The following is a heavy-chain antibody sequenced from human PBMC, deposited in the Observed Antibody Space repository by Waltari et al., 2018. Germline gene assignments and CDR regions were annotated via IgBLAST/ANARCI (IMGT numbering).Heavy chain of an antibody. CDR3: AKESATVGGAFDI. CDR2: IWYDGSNK. D-gene: IGHD4-4*01. Sequence: QVQLVESGGGVVQPGRSLRLSCAASGFTFSSYGMHWVRQAPGKGLEGWAVIWYDGSNKYYADSVKGRFTISRDNSKNTLYLQMNSLRAEDTAMYYCAKESATVGGAFDIWGQGTMVTVSS. V-gene: IGHV3-30*18. CDR1: GFTFSSYG. J-gene: IGHJ3*02.